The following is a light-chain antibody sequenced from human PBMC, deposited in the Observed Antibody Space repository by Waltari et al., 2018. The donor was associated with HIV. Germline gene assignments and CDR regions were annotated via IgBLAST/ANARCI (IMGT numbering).Light chain of an antibody. CDR3: EAWDSTLKETL. CDR1: TSNIETQW. J-gene: IGLJ3*02. V-gene: IGLV1-47*01. Sequence: QSVLTQPPSASRTPGQTVTISCSGSTSNIETQWVYWYQQLPGTAPKLLIYRNYKRPSGVPERFSVSKSGASASLVISGLRSEDEADYYCEAWDSTLKETLFGGGTKLTVL. CDR2: RNY.